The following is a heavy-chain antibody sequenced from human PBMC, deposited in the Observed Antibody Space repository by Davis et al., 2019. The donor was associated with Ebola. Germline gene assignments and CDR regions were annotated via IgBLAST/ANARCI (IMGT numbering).Heavy chain of an antibody. V-gene: IGHV4-34*12. CDR3: ARTTQGSGWFLDY. D-gene: IGHD6-19*01. CDR2: VIDSGIT. Sequence: MPSETLSLTCAVYGGSFSGYYWSWIRQPPGKGLEWIGEVIDSGITNYNPSLKSRVSVSVDRSKNQFSLKLTSVTAADTAVYYCARTTQGSGWFLDYWGQGTLVTVSS. J-gene: IGHJ4*02. CDR1: GGSFSGYY.